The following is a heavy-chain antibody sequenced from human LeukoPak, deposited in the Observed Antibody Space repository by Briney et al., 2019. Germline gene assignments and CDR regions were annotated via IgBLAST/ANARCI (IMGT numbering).Heavy chain of an antibody. Sequence: GASVKVSCKASGYAFTSYGISWVRQAPGQGLEWMGWISDYNGNTNYAQKLQGRVTMTTDTSTSTAYMELRSLRSDDTAVYYCARDGAHHSSRGAFDIWGQGTMVTVSS. CDR3: ARDGAHHSSRGAFDI. D-gene: IGHD3-16*01. V-gene: IGHV1-18*01. CDR1: GYAFTSYG. J-gene: IGHJ3*02. CDR2: ISDYNGNT.